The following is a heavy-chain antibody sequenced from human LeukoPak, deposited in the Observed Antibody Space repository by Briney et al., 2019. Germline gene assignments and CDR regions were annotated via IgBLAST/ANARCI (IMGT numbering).Heavy chain of an antibody. J-gene: IGHJ3*02. CDR2: IIPIFGTA. CDR3: ARDYGDYVGYAFDI. V-gene: IGHV1-69*05. D-gene: IGHD4-17*01. Sequence: ASVKVSCKASGGTFSSYAISWVRQAPGQGLEWMGGIIPIFGTANYAQKFQGRVTITTDESTSTAYMELRSLRSEDTAVYYCARDYGDYVGYAFDIWGQGTMVTVSS. CDR1: GGTFSSYA.